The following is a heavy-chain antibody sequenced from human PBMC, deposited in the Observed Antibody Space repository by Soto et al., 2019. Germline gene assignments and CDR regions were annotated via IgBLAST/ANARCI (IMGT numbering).Heavy chain of an antibody. J-gene: IGHJ5*02. CDR3: ARGIGSSSWLIRWFDP. V-gene: IGHV4-4*07. D-gene: IGHD6-13*01. CDR1: GGSISSYY. CDR2: IYTSGST. Sequence: LSLTCTVSGGSISSYYWSWIRQPAGKGLEWIGRIYTSGSTNYNPSLKSRVTMSVDTSKNQFSLKLSSVTAADTAVYYCARGIGSSSWLIRWFDPWGQGTLVTVSS.